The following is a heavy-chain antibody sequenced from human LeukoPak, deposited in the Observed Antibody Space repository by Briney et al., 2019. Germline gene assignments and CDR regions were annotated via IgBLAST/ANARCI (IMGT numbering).Heavy chain of an antibody. J-gene: IGHJ4*02. Sequence: ASVKVSCKASGYTFTSYYMQWVRQAPGQALEWMGIINPSGCSTSYAQKFQGRVTMTRDTSTSTVYMELSSLRSDDTAVYYCARGGHIVVVTAISGGSPDYWGQGTLVTVSS. CDR1: GYTFTSYY. CDR2: INPSGCST. V-gene: IGHV1-46*01. D-gene: IGHD2-21*02. CDR3: ARGGHIVVVTAISGGSPDY.